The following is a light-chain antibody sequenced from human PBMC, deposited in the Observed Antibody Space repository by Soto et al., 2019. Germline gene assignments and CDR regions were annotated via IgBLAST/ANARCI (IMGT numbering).Light chain of an antibody. V-gene: IGKV3-15*01. J-gene: IGKJ5*01. CDR3: QQYNKWPPIT. CDR1: QSVIGN. Sequence: EIVMTQSPGTLSVSPGERATLSCRASQSVIGNLAWYQQKPGQAPRLLIYGASTRATGIQARFSGSGSGTEFTLTICSLQSEEFAVYYGQQYNKWPPITFGQGTRLEI. CDR2: GAS.